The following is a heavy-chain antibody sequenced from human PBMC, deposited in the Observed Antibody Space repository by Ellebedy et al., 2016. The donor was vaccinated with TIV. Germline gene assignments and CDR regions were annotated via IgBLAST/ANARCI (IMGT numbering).Heavy chain of an antibody. CDR2: IKQDGSEK. J-gene: IGHJ6*02. CDR3: ARGLATARQDYYYYGMDV. D-gene: IGHD5-12*01. CDR1: GFTFSSYW. V-gene: IGHV3-7*01. Sequence: GESLKISCAASGFTFSSYWMSWVRQAPGKGLEWVANIKQDGSEKYYVDSVKGRFTISRDNAKNSLYLQMNSLRAEDTAVYYCARGLATARQDYYYYGMDVWGQGTTVTVSS.